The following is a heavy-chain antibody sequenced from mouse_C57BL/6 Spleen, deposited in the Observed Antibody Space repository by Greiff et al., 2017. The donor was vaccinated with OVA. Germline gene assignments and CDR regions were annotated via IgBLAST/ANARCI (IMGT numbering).Heavy chain of an antibody. CDR1: GYTFTDYE. D-gene: IGHD1-1*01. CDR2: IDPETGGT. CDR3: TLFWYFDV. J-gene: IGHJ1*03. V-gene: IGHV1-15*01. Sequence: VQLQESGAELVRPGASVTLSCKASGYTFTDYEMHWVKQTPVHGLEWSGAIDPETGGTAYNQKFKGKAILTADKSSSTAYMELRSLTSEDSAGYYCTLFWYFDVWGTGTTVTVSS.